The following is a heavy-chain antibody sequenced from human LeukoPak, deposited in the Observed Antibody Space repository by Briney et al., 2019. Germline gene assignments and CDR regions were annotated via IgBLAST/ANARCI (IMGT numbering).Heavy chain of an antibody. CDR2: IYTSGST. J-gene: IGHJ4*02. Sequence: SETLSLTCTVSGGSISSYYWSWIWQPAGKRLEWIGRIYTSGSTNYNPSLKSRVTMSVDTSKNQFSLKLSSVTAADTAVYYCARSVSGSGSHWFDYWGQGTLVTVSS. CDR3: ARSVSGSGSHWFDY. CDR1: GGSISSYY. V-gene: IGHV4-4*07. D-gene: IGHD3-10*01.